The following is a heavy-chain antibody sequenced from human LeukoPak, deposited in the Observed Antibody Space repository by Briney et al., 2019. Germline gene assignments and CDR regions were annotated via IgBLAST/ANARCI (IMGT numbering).Heavy chain of an antibody. J-gene: IGHJ4*02. D-gene: IGHD3-22*01. V-gene: IGHV3-74*01. CDR2: INSDGSST. CDR3: ARANLPSYYDSSPGFDY. CDR1: GFTLSSYW. Sequence: SGGSLRLPCAASGFTLSSYWMHWVRHAPGKGLVWVSRINSDGSSTSYADSVKGRFTISRDNAKNTLYLQMNSLRAEDTAVYYCARANLPSYYDSSPGFDYWGQGTLVTVSS.